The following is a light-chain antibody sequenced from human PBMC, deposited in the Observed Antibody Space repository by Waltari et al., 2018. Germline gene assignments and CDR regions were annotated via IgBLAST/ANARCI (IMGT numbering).Light chain of an antibody. V-gene: IGKV3-11*01. CDR3: QQRTDRPPVT. CDR2: DAS. CDR1: QSVSVY. Sequence: EVVLTQSPATLSLSPGERATLSCRASQSVSVYLAWYQQRPGQAPRLLIYDASDRATGVPARFSGSGSGTDFTLTISSLEPEDFEVYYCQQRTDRPPVTFGQGTRVEMK. J-gene: IGKJ1*01.